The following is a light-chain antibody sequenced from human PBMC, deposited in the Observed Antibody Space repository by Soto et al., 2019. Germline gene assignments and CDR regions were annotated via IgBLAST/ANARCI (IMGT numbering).Light chain of an antibody. CDR1: QSISSW. J-gene: IGKJ1*01. V-gene: IGKV1-5*03. Sequence: DIQMTQSPSTLSASVGDRVTITCRPSQSISSWLAWYQQKPGKAPNLLIYMASTLESGVPSRFSGSGSGTEFTLTITSLQPDDFATYYCQQYNVYSPTFGQGTKV. CDR2: MAS. CDR3: QQYNVYSPT.